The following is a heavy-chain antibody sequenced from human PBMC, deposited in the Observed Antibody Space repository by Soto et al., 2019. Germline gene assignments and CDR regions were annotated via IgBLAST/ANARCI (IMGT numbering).Heavy chain of an antibody. J-gene: IGHJ5*02. D-gene: IGHD3-16*01. V-gene: IGHV4-30-4*08. Sequence: QVQLQESGPGLVKPSQTLSLRCTVSGGSISSGDYYWTWIRQPPGKALEWIGYIYYTGSTYYNPSHKNTDTMSVDSSKNQFSLTLNSVTAADTAVYYCAGESFGEEGEDPGWVDPWGRGTLVTVSA. CDR2: IYYTGST. CDR1: GGSISSGDYY. CDR3: AGESFGEEGEDPGWVDP.